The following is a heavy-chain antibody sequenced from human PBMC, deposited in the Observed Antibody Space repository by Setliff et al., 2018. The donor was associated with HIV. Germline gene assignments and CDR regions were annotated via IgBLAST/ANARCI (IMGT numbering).Heavy chain of an antibody. Sequence: SVKVSCKASAGASNTHALNWARQAPGQGLEWIGGYIPTLHVTRYAENIERARVTISADTSVGAIYLDLSGLRMEDTAVYYWARGGTYFERVFPPSYYMDLWGAGTSVTVTS. D-gene: IGHD3-9*01. V-gene: IGHV1-69*10. CDR2: YIPTLHVT. J-gene: IGHJ6*03. CDR1: AGASNTHA. CDR3: ARGGTYFERVFPPSYYMDL.